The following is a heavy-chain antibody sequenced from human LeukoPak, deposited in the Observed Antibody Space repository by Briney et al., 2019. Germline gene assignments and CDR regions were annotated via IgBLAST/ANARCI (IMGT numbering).Heavy chain of an antibody. J-gene: IGHJ3*02. V-gene: IGHV3-20*04. Sequence: GRSLRLSCASSVFTLDEYCMSCVRHAPRKGLEWGYGINWNGGSTGYADSVKGRFNISRDNAKNSLYLQMNSLRAEDTALYYCASGSSGATHAFDIWGQGTMVTVSS. CDR2: INWNGGST. D-gene: IGHD1-26*01. CDR1: VFTLDEYC. CDR3: ASGSSGATHAFDI.